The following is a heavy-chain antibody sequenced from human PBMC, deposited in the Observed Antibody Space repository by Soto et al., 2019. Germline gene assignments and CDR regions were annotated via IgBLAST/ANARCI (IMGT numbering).Heavy chain of an antibody. CDR2: ISNDGSDK. V-gene: IGHV3-30*18. CDR3: AKDQGIAASHGID. J-gene: IGHJ3*01. D-gene: IGHD6-13*01. Sequence: QVQLVESGGVVVQPGRSLRLSCAASGFTFNNYGMHWVRQAPGKGLEWVATISNDGSDKYSADSVKGRLTISSDNSKNTVYLQMNSLRAEETAVYYCAKDQGIAASHGIDWGQGTMVTVSS. CDR1: GFTFNNYG.